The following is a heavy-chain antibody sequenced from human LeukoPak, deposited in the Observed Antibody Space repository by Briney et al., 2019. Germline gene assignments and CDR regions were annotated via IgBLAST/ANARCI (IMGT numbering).Heavy chain of an antibody. V-gene: IGHV4-59*12. CDR2: IYYSGST. Sequence: SETLSLTCTVSGGSISSYYWSWIRQPPGKGLEWIGYIYYSGSTNYNPSLKSRVTISVDTSKNQFSLKLSSVTAADTAVYYCARGTYYYDSTTTSDAFDIWGQGTMVTVSS. J-gene: IGHJ3*02. D-gene: IGHD3-22*01. CDR3: ARGTYYYDSTTTSDAFDI. CDR1: GGSISSYY.